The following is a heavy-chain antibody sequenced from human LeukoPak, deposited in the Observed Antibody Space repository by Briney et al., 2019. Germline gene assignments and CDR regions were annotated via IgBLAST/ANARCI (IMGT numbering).Heavy chain of an antibody. J-gene: IGHJ4*02. CDR2: IYRSGST. CDR3: ARARSLDY. Sequence: SETLSLTCAVSGGSISSSNWWSWVRQPPGKGLEWIGEIYRSGSTSYNPSLKSRVTISVDTSKNQFSLKLSSVTAADTAVYYCARARSLDYWGQGTLVTVSS. CDR1: GGSISSSNW. V-gene: IGHV4-4*02.